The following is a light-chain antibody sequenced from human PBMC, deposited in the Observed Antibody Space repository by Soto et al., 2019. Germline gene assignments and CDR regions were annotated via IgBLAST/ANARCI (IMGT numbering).Light chain of an antibody. V-gene: IGLV2-14*03. CDR2: DVT. J-gene: IGLJ2*01. CDR3: SSYTSSTLVV. Sequence: QLVLTQPASVSGSPGQSITISCTGTSSDVGAYNYVSWHQHHPGKAPKLMIYDVTNRPSGVSNRFSGSKSGNTASLTISGLQAEDEADYYCSSYTSSTLVVFGGGTKLTVL. CDR1: SSDVGAYNY.